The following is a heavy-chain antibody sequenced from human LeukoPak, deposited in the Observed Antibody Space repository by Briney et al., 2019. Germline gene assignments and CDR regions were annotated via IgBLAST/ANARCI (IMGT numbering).Heavy chain of an antibody. CDR3: ARQDGYYYDSSGSPDY. V-gene: IGHV5-51*01. CDR1: GYSFTSYW. Sequence: GESLKISCKGSGYSFTSYWIGWVRQMPGKVLEGMGIIYPGDSDTRYSPSFQGQVTISADKSISTAYLQWSSLKASDTAMYYCARQDGYYYDSSGSPDYWGQGTLVTVSS. J-gene: IGHJ4*02. CDR2: IYPGDSDT. D-gene: IGHD3-22*01.